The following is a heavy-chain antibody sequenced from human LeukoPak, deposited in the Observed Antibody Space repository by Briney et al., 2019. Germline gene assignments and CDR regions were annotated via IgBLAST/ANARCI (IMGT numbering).Heavy chain of an antibody. CDR1: GYTFTSYG. CDR3: VRDENYYFDY. J-gene: IGHJ4*02. CDR2: ISAYNGNT. V-gene: IGHV1-18*01. Sequence: GASVKVSCKASGYTFTSYGISWVRQAPGQGLEWMGWISAYNGNTNYAQKLQGRVTMTRDTSISTAYMELSRLRSDDTAVYYCVRDENYYFDYWGQGTLVTVSS.